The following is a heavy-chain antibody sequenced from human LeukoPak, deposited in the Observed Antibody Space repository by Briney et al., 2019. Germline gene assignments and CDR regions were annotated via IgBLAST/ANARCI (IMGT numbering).Heavy chain of an antibody. CDR1: GFTLSNAW. J-gene: IGHJ6*03. CDR3: AKDDRSGSYFLVAKFYMDV. Sequence: PGGSLRLSCAASGFTLSNAWMNWVRQAPGKGLEWVGLIKSKTNGETRDYAAPVKGRFTISRDDSDNTLYLQMNSLKNEDTAVYYCAKDDRSGSYFLVAKFYMDVWGKGTTVTVSS. D-gene: IGHD1-26*01. CDR2: IKSKTNGETR. V-gene: IGHV3-15*01.